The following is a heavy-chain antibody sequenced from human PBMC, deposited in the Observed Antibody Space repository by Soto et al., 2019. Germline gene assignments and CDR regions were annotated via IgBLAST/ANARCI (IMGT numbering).Heavy chain of an antibody. CDR2: ISGSGGST. V-gene: IGHV3-23*01. D-gene: IGHD3-3*01. CDR3: AKETNYDFWSGYYPEADYYGRDV. Sequence: GGSLRLSCAASGFTFSSYAMSWVRQAPGKGLEWVSAISGSGGSTYYADSVKGRFTISRDNSKNTLYLQMNSLRAEDTAVYYYAKETNYDFWSGYYPEADYYGRDVWGRGTTVTVSS. J-gene: IGHJ6*02. CDR1: GFTFSSYA.